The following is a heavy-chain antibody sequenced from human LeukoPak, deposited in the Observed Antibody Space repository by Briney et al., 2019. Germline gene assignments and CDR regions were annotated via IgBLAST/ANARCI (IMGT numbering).Heavy chain of an antibody. Sequence: ASVKVSCKTSGYSFTDYYMHWVRLAPGQGLEWMGWINPNSGGTSSAQKFQGRVTMTRDTSITTVYMEVRWLTSDDTAIYYCARADRLHGGPYLIGPWGQGTLVTVSS. CDR3: ARADRLHGGPYLIGP. CDR2: INPNSGGT. V-gene: IGHV1-2*02. D-gene: IGHD2-21*01. J-gene: IGHJ5*02. CDR1: GYSFTDYY.